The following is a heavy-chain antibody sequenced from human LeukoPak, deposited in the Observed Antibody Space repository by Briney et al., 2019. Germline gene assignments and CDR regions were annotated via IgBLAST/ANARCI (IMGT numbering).Heavy chain of an antibody. CDR1: VFTFSNYC. Sequence: GGSLRLSCVASVFTFSNYCMHWVRQAPGKGLEWVAVISYDETNKYYTESVKGRFTISRDQSKNTLYLQMNSLRVEDTAVYYCTQDVSNGYRSVNFDYWGQGILVTVSS. J-gene: IGHJ4*02. CDR2: ISYDETNK. D-gene: IGHD6-19*01. CDR3: TQDVSNGYRSVNFDY. V-gene: IGHV3-30*18.